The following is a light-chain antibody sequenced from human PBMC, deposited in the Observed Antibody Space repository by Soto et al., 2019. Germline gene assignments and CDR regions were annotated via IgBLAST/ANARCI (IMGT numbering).Light chain of an antibody. J-gene: IGLJ1*01. CDR2: EGT. Sequence: QSVLTQPASVSGSLGQSITISCTGTISDVGRFDVVSWFQQPPGQDPKLIIYEGTRRPSGVSSRLAGSQSGNTASLTISGLQADDEADYYCCAYVGARTYVFGTGTKVTV. CDR3: CAYVGARTYV. V-gene: IGLV2-23*01. CDR1: ISDVGRFDV.